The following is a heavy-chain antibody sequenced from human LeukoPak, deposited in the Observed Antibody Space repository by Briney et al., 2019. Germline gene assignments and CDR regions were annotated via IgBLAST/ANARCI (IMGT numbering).Heavy chain of an antibody. CDR1: GFTFSTYG. Sequence: GGTLRLSCAASGFTFSTYGMSWVRQAPGKGLEWVSAISGSSDATFYADSVKGRFTVSRDNARNSLYLQMNSLRAEDTAVYYCAREEELVDYWAREPWSPSPQ. CDR2: ISGSSDAT. J-gene: IGHJ4*02. V-gene: IGHV3-23*01. CDR3: AREEELVDY. D-gene: IGHD1-26*01.